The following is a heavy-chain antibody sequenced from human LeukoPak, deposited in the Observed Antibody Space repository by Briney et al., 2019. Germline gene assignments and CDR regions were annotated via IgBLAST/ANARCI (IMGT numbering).Heavy chain of an antibody. CDR2: INTNTGNP. CDR3: ARDGIGYYGSGSYIPGFNWFDP. D-gene: IGHD3-10*01. Sequence: ASVKVSCKTSGYTFTSYAMNWVRQAPGQGLEWMGWINTNTGNPAYAQGFTGRFVFSLDTSVSTAYLQISSLKAEDTAVYYCARDGIGYYGSGSYIPGFNWFDPWGQGTLVTVSS. CDR1: GYTFTSYA. V-gene: IGHV7-4-1*02. J-gene: IGHJ5*02.